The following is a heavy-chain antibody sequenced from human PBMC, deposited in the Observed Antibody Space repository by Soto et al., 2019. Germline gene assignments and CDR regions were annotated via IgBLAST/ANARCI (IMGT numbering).Heavy chain of an antibody. Sequence: EVQLLESGGGLVQPGGSLRLSCAASGFTFSSYAMSWVRQAPGKGLEWVSAISGSGGSTYYADSVKGRFTISRDNSKNALDLQMNCLTAEDTAVYYCGKDPVAGSYYYGMDVWGQRTTVTVS. D-gene: IGHD6-19*01. CDR3: GKDPVAGSYYYGMDV. CDR2: ISGSGGST. V-gene: IGHV3-23*01. CDR1: GFTFSSYA. J-gene: IGHJ6*02.